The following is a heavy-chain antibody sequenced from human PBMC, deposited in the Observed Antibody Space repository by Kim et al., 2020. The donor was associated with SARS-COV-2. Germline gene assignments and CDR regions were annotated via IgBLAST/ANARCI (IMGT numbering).Heavy chain of an antibody. CDR2: IDGPTTNT. V-gene: IGHV3-23*01. Sequence: GGSRLSCRTSGFAFSSYAMMWVRQTPEKGLEWVATIDGPTTNTHYPDSVKGRFTISRDNSQNTVYLHMSSLRAEDTAIYYCATWLQSHFDYWGQGTLVT. CDR1: GFAFSSYA. J-gene: IGHJ4*02. D-gene: IGHD5-12*01. CDR3: ATWLQSHFDY.